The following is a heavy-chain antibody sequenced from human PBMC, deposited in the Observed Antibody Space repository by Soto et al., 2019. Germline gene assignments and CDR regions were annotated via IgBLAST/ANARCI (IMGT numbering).Heavy chain of an antibody. CDR1: GYTFTGYY. CDR2: INPNSGGT. Sequence: SVKVSCKASGYTFTGYYMHWVRQAPGQGLEWMGWINPNSGGTNYAQKFQGWVTMTRDTSISTAYMELSRLRSDDTAVYYCARRKEGLTIFGVVTPPNGMDVWGQGTTVTVSS. J-gene: IGHJ6*02. CDR3: ARRKEGLTIFGVVTPPNGMDV. V-gene: IGHV1-2*04. D-gene: IGHD3-3*01.